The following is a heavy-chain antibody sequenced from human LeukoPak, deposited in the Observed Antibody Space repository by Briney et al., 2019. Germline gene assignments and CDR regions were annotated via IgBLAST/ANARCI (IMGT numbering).Heavy chain of an antibody. V-gene: IGHV3-30*04. D-gene: IGHD3-9*01. CDR3: AREGHSYLLTGYSPVEYYYYYMDV. J-gene: IGHJ6*03. Sequence: GRSLRLSCAVSGFTLTNYAVHWVRQAPGKGLEWLAVMSNDGKNKYLADSVKGRFSVSRDISKDTLHLQMDSLRAEDTAVYYCAREGHSYLLTGYSPVEYYYYYMDVWGKGTTVTVSS. CDR2: MSNDGKNK. CDR1: GFTLTNYA.